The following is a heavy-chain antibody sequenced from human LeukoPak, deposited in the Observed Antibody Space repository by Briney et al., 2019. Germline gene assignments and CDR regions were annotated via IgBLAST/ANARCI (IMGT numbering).Heavy chain of an antibody. J-gene: IGHJ5*02. CDR2: ISAYNGNT. D-gene: IGHD5-24*01. CDR1: GYTFTSYG. V-gene: IGHV1-18*01. Sequence: ASVTDSFKASGYTFTSYGISWVRQAPGQGLEWMGWISAYNGNTNYAQKFQGRVTMTTDTSTSTAYMELRSLRSDDTAVYYCARDHLSETNYFVPCGQRTVVTVSS. CDR3: ARDHLSETNYFVP.